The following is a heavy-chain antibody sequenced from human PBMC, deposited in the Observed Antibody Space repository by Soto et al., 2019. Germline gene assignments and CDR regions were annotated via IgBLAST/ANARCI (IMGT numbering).Heavy chain of an antibody. CDR2: ISAYNGNT. J-gene: IGHJ4*02. V-gene: IGHV1-18*01. CDR1: GYTFTSYG. CDR3: ARQRWLQWEGFYFDY. D-gene: IGHD5-12*01. Sequence: ASVKVSRKAPGYTFTSYGISCGPQAPVQGLEWMGWISAYNGNTNYAQKLQGRVTMTTDTSTSTAYMELRSLRYDDTAVYYCARQRWLQWEGFYFDYWGQGSLVTVSS.